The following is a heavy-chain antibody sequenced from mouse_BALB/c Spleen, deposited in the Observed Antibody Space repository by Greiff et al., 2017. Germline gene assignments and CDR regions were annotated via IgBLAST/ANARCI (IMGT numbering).Heavy chain of an antibody. CDR2: IYPGDGDT. D-gene: IGHD1-1*01. V-gene: IGHV1-80*01. CDR1: GYAFRSYW. Sequence: QVQLQQSGAELVRPGSSVKISCKASGYAFRSYWMNWVKQRPGQGLEWIGQIYPGDGDTNYNGKFKGKATLTADKSSSTAYMQLSSLTSEDSAVYFCARRCYYYVSSYVSYWYFDVWGAGTTVTVSS. J-gene: IGHJ1*01. CDR3: ARRCYYYVSSYVSYWYFDV.